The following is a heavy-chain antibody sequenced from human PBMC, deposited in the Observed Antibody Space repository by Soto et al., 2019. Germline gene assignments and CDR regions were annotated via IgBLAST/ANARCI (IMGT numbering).Heavy chain of an antibody. V-gene: IGHV1-69*13. CDR1: GGTFSSYA. CDR3: ARDPLDILTGYSPG. D-gene: IGHD3-9*01. J-gene: IGHJ4*02. CDR2: IIPIFGTA. Sequence: GASVKVSCKASGGTFSSYAISWVRQAPGQGLEWMGGIIPIFGTANYAQKFQGRVTITANESTSTAYMELSSLRSEDTAVYYCARDPLDILTGYSPGWGQGTLVTVSS.